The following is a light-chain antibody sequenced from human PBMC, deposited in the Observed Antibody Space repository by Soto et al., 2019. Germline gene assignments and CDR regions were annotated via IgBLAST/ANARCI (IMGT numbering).Light chain of an antibody. CDR2: GAS. CDR3: QQYDSSPET. J-gene: IGKJ1*01. V-gene: IGKV3-20*01. CDR1: QSVSSSY. Sequence: EIVLTQSPGTLSLSPGERATLSCRASQSVSSSYLAWYQQKPGQAPRLLIYGASSRATGIPDRFSGSGSGTDFTLTISRPAPEDFAVYYCQQYDSSPETFGQGTKVEIK.